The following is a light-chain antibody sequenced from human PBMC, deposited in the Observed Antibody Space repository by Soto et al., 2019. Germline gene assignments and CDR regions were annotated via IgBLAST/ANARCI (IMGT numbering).Light chain of an antibody. CDR1: QSVGYN. J-gene: IGKJ5*01. CDR3: QHYGASPIT. V-gene: IGKV3-20*01. Sequence: EIVMTQSPGSLSLSPGEIATLSCRASQSVGYNMAWYQQKPGQPPKLLIFGASNRATDIPARFSGGGSGTDFTPTISRLEPDDFALYYCQHYGASPITFGQGTRLEIK. CDR2: GAS.